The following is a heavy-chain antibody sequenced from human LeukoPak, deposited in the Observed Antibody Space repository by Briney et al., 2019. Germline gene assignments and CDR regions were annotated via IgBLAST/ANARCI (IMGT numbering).Heavy chain of an antibody. CDR2: IIPIFGTA. V-gene: IGHV1-69*05. CDR3: ARLDDFWSGSNY. J-gene: IGHJ4*02. CDR1: GGTFSSYA. Sequence: SVKVSCKASGGTFSSYAISWVRQAPGQGLEWMGGIIPIFGTANYAQKFQGRATIPTDESTSTAYMELSSLRSEDTAVYYCARLDDFWSGSNYWGQGTLVTVSS. D-gene: IGHD3-3*01.